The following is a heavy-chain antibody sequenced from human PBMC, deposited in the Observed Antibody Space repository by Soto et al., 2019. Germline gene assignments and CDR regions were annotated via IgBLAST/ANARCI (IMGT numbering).Heavy chain of an antibody. D-gene: IGHD2-2*01. CDR2: IGTDGNT. J-gene: IGHJ4*01. V-gene: IGHV3-23*01. Sequence: QPGGSLRLSCAASGFTFNSYAMNWVRQAPGKGLAWVSAIGTDGNTYYANSVKGRFTISRDNSRTTLYLQMNSLRVEDTALYYCVRKYPGTLPFDYWGQGTLVTVSS. CDR3: VRKYPGTLPFDY. CDR1: GFTFNSYA.